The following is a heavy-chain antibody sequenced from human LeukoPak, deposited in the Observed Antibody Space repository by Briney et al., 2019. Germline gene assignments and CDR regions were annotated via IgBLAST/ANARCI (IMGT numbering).Heavy chain of an antibody. CDR1: GFTVSSNY. Sequence: PGGSLRLSCAASGFTVSSNYMSWVRQAPGKGLEWVSVIYSGGSTYYADSVKGRFTISRDNSKNTLYLQMNSLRAEDTAVYYCARNPAGDAFDIWGQGTMVTVSS. CDR3: ARNPAGDAFDI. J-gene: IGHJ3*02. V-gene: IGHV3-66*01. D-gene: IGHD6-13*01. CDR2: IYSGGST.